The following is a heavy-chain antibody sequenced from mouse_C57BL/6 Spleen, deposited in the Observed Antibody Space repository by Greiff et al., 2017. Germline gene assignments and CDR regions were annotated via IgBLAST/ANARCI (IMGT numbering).Heavy chain of an antibody. V-gene: IGHV1-64*01. CDR1: GYTFTSYW. J-gene: IGHJ4*01. Sequence: VQLQQPGAELVKPGASVKLSCKASGYTFTSYWMHWVKQRPGQGLEWIGMIHPNSGSTNYNEKFKSKATLTVDKSSSTAYMQLSSLTSEDSAVYYCARLGRNYAMDYWGQGTSVTVSS. CDR2: IHPNSGST. CDR3: ARLGRNYAMDY. D-gene: IGHD4-1*01.